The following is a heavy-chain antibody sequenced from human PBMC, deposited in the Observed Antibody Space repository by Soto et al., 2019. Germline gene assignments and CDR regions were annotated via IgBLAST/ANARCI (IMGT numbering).Heavy chain of an antibody. D-gene: IGHD1-26*01. V-gene: IGHV3-15*01. CDR2: IKSKTDGETT. Sequence: EVQLVESGGKLVKPGGSLRLSCAASGFTFSNAWMSWVRQGPGKGLEWVGRIKSKTDGETTDYAAHVKGRFTISRDDSKNTLYLQMNSLKTEDTAVYYCTTEFRVGGIGAYWGQGTLVTVSS. CDR3: TTEFRVGGIGAY. J-gene: IGHJ4*02. CDR1: GFTFSNAW.